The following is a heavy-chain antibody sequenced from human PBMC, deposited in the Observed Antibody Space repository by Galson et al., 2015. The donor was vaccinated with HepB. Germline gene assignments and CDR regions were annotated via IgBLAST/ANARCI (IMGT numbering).Heavy chain of an antibody. Sequence: SLRLSCAASGFTFSSYGMHWVRQAPGKGLEWVAVISYDGSNKYYADSVKGRFTISRDNSKNTLYLQMNSLRAEDTAVYYCAKVPDDYVWGSYQDYWGQGTLVTVSS. CDR2: ISYDGSNK. CDR1: GFTFSSYG. D-gene: IGHD3-16*02. CDR3: AKVPDDYVWGSYQDY. J-gene: IGHJ4*02. V-gene: IGHV3-30*18.